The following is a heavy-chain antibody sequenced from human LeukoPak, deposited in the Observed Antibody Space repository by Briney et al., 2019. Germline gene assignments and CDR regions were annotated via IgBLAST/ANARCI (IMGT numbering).Heavy chain of an antibody. V-gene: IGHV3-66*01. Sequence: GESLKISCKGSGYSFTNYWIGWVRQAPGKGLEWVSVIYSGGSTYYADSVKGRFTISRDNSKNTLYLQMNSLRAEDTAVYYCARDRDYYDSSGYGYWGQGTLVTVSS. J-gene: IGHJ4*02. CDR2: IYSGGST. D-gene: IGHD3-22*01. CDR1: GYSFTNYW. CDR3: ARDRDYYDSSGYGY.